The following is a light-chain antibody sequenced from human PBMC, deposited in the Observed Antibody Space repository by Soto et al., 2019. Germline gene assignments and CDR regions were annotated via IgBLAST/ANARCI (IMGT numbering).Light chain of an antibody. V-gene: IGLV2-23*01. Sequence: QSVLTQPASVSGSPGQSITISCTGTSSDAGSYNFVSWYRQHPGKAPKVMIYEDSKRPSGVSNRFSGSKSGNTASLTISGLQAEDEADYYCCSYASSSTYWVFGGGTKLTVL. CDR1: SSDAGSYNF. J-gene: IGLJ3*02. CDR2: EDS. CDR3: CSYASSSTYWV.